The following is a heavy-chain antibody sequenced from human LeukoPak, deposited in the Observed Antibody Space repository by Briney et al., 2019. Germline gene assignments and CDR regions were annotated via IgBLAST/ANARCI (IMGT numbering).Heavy chain of an antibody. CDR2: IYPGDSDT. CDR1: GYSFTSYW. V-gene: IGHV5-51*01. CDR3: ARVDTAMAKYYYGMDV. Sequence: LGESLKISCKGSGYSFTSYWTGWVRQMPGKGLEWMGIIYPGDSDTRYSPSFQGQVSISADKSITTAYLQWSSLKASDTAMYYCARVDTAMAKYYYGMDVWGQGTTVTVSS. D-gene: IGHD5-18*01. J-gene: IGHJ6*02.